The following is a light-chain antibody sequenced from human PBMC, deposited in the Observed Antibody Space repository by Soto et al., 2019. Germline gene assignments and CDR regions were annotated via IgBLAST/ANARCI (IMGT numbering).Light chain of an antibody. CDR1: TSDVGGYNY. CDR2: EVS. V-gene: IGLV2-14*01. CDR3: LSKTSSISYI. J-gene: IGLJ1*01. Sequence: QSGLTHPASVSGSPGHSITISCTGTTSDVGGYNYVSWYQQHPGKVPKLLIHEVSNRPSGVSNRFSGSKSGNTASLTISGLQAEEKADYYCLSKTSSISYIFGTGTKVTVL.